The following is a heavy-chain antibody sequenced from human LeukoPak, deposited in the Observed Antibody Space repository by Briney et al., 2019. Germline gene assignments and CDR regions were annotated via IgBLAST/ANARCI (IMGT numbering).Heavy chain of an antibody. D-gene: IGHD1-26*01. CDR2: ISPTGAGT. J-gene: IGHJ3*02. Sequence: PGGSLRLSCAASGDSFNGYAMSWIRQAPGKGLEWVSAISPTGAGTYYADSVKGLFTISRDNSKNTLYLQMNSLRAEDTAVYYCAKYTGRAFDIWGQGTMVTVSS. CDR3: AKYTGRAFDI. CDR1: GDSFNGYA. V-gene: IGHV3-23*01.